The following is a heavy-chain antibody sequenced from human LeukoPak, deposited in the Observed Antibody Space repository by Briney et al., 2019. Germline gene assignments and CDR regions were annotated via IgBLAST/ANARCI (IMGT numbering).Heavy chain of an antibody. CDR3: ARDLGYCSGGSCYSLIDP. J-gene: IGHJ5*02. CDR2: IIPIFGTA. D-gene: IGHD2-15*01. Sequence: SVKVSCKASGYTFTSYGISWVRQAPGQGLEWMGGIIPIFGTANYAQKFQGRVTITADKSTSTAYMELSSLRSEDTAVYYCARDLGYCSGGSCYSLIDPWGQGTLVTVSS. V-gene: IGHV1-69*06. CDR1: GYTFTSYG.